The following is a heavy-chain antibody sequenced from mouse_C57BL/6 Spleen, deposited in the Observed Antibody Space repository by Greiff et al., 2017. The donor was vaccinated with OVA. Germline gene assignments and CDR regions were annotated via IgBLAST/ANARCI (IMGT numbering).Heavy chain of an antibody. Sequence: VKLQESGPELVKPGASVKISCKASGYAFSSSWMNWVKQRPGKGLEWIGRIYPGDGDTNYNGKFKGKATLTADKSSSTAYMPLSSLTSEDSAVYFCARESDGNYGFAYWGQGTLVTVSA. D-gene: IGHD2-1*01. J-gene: IGHJ3*01. V-gene: IGHV1-82*01. CDR1: GYAFSSSW. CDR2: IYPGDGDT. CDR3: ARESDGNYGFAY.